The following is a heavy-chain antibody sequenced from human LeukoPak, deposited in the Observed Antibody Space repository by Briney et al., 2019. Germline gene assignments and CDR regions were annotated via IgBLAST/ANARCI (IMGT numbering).Heavy chain of an antibody. V-gene: IGHV1-2*02. CDR1: GYTFTGYY. CDR2: INPNSGGT. J-gene: IGHJ4*02. D-gene: IGHD6-13*01. CDR3: ARDPTIAAAGPPSDDY. Sequence: ASVKVSCKASGYTFTGYYMHWVRQAPGQGLEWMGWINPNSGGTNYAQKFQGRVTMTRDTSISTAYMELSRLRSDDTAVYYCARDPTIAAAGPPSDDYWGQGTLVTVSS.